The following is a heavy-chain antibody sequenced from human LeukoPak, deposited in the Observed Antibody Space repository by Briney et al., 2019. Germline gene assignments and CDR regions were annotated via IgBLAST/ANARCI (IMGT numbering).Heavy chain of an antibody. V-gene: IGHV3-7*03. CDR1: GFTLSSYW. J-gene: IGHJ3*02. D-gene: IGHD3-10*01. Sequence: PGGSLRLSCAASGFTLSSYWMSWVRQAPGKGRGWGANIKEDGSEKYYVDYVKGRLTISRDNAKNSLYLHMNRLTAEHTAMYYCARDWVAGVPFDAFDIWGQGTLVSVSS. CDR2: IKEDGSEK. CDR3: ARDWVAGVPFDAFDI.